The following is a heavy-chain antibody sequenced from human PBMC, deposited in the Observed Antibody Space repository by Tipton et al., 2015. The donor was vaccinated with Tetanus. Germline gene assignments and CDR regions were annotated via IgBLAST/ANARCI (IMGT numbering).Heavy chain of an antibody. V-gene: IGHV4-31*03. D-gene: IGHD1-26*01. Sequence: TLSLTCTVSGGSISSGGYYWSWIRQHPGKGLEWIGDIYFSGSTYYNPSLKSRVTTSVDTSKNQFSLKLNSVTAADTAVYYCARDQARGARGWNYFDYWGQGILVTVSS. CDR1: GGSISSGGYY. CDR2: IYFSGST. J-gene: IGHJ4*02. CDR3: ARDQARGARGWNYFDY.